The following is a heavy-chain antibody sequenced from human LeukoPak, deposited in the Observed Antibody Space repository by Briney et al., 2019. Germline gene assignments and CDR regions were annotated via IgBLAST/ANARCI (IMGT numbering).Heavy chain of an antibody. CDR3: GRNFEASSTWYIQY. CDR2: IYHSGST. CDR1: GGSISSSNW. D-gene: IGHD2-2*01. J-gene: IGHJ1*01. Sequence: PSGTLSLTCAVSGGSISSSNWWSWVRQPPGKGLEWIGEIYHSGSTNYNPSLKSRVTISVDKSKNQFSLKLSSVTAADTAVYYCGRNFEASSTWYIQYWGQGSLVTVSS. V-gene: IGHV4-4*02.